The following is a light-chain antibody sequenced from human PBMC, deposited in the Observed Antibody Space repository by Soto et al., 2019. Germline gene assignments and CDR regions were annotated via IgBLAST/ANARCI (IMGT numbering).Light chain of an antibody. CDR2: DVT. Sequence: QSVLTQPASISWTPGESITISCIGTSSDVGAFNYVSWYQHHPGKAPKLIIYDVTDRPSGVSNRFSASKSGNTASLTISGLQAEDEADYYCSSYTTRNTEAFGTGTKVTVL. V-gene: IGLV2-14*03. CDR1: SSDVGAFNY. CDR3: SSYTTRNTEA. J-gene: IGLJ1*01.